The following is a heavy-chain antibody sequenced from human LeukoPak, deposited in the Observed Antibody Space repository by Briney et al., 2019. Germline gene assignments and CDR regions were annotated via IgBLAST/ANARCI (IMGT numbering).Heavy chain of an antibody. Sequence: PSETLSLTCAVSGGSISSGGYSWSWIRQPPGKGLEWIGYIYHSGSTYYNPPLKSRVTISVDRSKNQFSLKLSSVTAADTAVYYCARELRGAFDIWGQGTMVTVSS. CDR1: GGSISSGGYS. J-gene: IGHJ3*02. D-gene: IGHD3-10*01. CDR2: IYHSGST. CDR3: ARELRGAFDI. V-gene: IGHV4-30-2*01.